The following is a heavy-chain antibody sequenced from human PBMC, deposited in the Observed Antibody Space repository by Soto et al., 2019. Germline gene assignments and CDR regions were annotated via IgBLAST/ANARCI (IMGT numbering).Heavy chain of an antibody. J-gene: IGHJ6*02. V-gene: IGHV1-18*04. D-gene: IGHD3-3*01. CDR3: AREWGGYYDFWSGYYPNYGMDV. Sequence: QVQLVQSGAEVKKPGASVKVSCKASGYTFTSYGISWVRQAPGQGLEWMGWISAYNGNTNYAQKLQGRVTMTTDTSTSTAYMELRRLRSDDTAVYYCAREWGGYYDFWSGYYPNYGMDVWGQGTTVTVSS. CDR2: ISAYNGNT. CDR1: GYTFTSYG.